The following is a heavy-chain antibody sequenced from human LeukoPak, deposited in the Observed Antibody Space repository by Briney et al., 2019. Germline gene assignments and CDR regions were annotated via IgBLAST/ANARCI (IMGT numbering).Heavy chain of an antibody. CDR2: ISSNGGST. CDR1: GFTFSSYA. Sequence: PGGSLRLSCSASGFTFSSYAMHWVRQAPGKGLEYVSAISSNGGSTYYADSVKGRFTISRDNSKNTLYLQMSSLRAEDTAVYYCVNWVRYGDSTEADYWGQGTLVTVSS. J-gene: IGHJ4*02. V-gene: IGHV3-64D*09. CDR3: VNWVRYGDSTEADY. D-gene: IGHD4-17*01.